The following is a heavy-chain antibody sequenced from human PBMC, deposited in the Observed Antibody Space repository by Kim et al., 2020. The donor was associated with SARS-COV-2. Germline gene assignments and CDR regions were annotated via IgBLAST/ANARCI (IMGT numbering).Heavy chain of an antibody. V-gene: IGHV3-23*01. CDR3: AKPGMVRGVIGAYYYYGMDV. CDR2: ISGSGGST. J-gene: IGHJ6*02. CDR1: GFTFSSYA. D-gene: IGHD3-10*01. Sequence: GGSLRLSCAASGFTFSSYAMSWVRQAPGKGLEWVSAISGSGGSTYYADSVKGRFTISRDNSKNTLYLQMNSLRAEDTAVYYCAKPGMVRGVIGAYYYYGMDVWGQGTTVTVSS.